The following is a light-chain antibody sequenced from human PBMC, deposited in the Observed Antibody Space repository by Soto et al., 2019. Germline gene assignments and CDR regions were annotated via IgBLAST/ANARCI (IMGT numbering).Light chain of an antibody. CDR1: QSVSSN. Sequence: EIVMTQSPATLSVSPGERATLSCRASQSVSSNLAWYQQKPGQAPRLLIYGASTRATGIPARFSGSGSGTEFTLTISSLQSEECAVYYCQQYNNCPPYTFGQGTKLEIK. V-gene: IGKV3-15*01. J-gene: IGKJ2*01. CDR2: GAS. CDR3: QQYNNCPPYT.